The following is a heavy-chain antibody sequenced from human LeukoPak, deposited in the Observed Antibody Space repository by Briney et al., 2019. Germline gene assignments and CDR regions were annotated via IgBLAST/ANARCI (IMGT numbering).Heavy chain of an antibody. CDR2: INHSGST. CDR3: ARDRSVGVLPAPPFDF. V-gene: IGHV4-34*01. CDR1: GGSFSGYY. Sequence: NPSETLSLTCAVYGGSFSGYYWSWIRQPPGKGLEWIGEINHSGSTNYNPSLKSRVTISVDTSKNQFSLKLSSVTAADTAVYYCARDRSVGVLPAPPFDFWGQGTLVTVSS. D-gene: IGHD6-6*01. J-gene: IGHJ4*02.